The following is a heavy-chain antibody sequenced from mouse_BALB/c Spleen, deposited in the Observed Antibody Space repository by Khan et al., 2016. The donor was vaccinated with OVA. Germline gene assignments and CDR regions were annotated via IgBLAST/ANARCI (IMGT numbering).Heavy chain of an antibody. CDR2: ISYSGTT. CDR1: GYSITSDYA. J-gene: IGHJ4*01. D-gene: IGHD1-1*01. Sequence: EVQLVETGPGLVKPSQSLSLTCTVTGYSITSDYAWNWIRQFPGNKLEWMGYISYSGTTSYNPFLKSRISITRDTSKNQFFLQLNSVTSEDTATYYCARQNYYGYAMDYWGQGTSVTVSS. V-gene: IGHV3-2*02. CDR3: ARQNYYGYAMDY.